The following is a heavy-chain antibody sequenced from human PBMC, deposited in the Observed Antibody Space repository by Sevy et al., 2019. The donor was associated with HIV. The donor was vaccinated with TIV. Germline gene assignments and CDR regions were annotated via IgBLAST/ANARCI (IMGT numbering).Heavy chain of an antibody. Sequence: ASLKVSCKASGYSFTDYYMHWVRQAPGQGLEWMAWINPKNDVTNYAQKFQGRVTMTRDTSTSTAYMELTRLRSDDTAVYYCARARRVTTVYYYYGMDVWGQGTTVTVSS. D-gene: IGHD5-18*01. CDR3: ARARRVTTVYYYYGMDV. V-gene: IGHV1-2*02. CDR2: INPKNDVT. J-gene: IGHJ6*02. CDR1: GYSFTDYY.